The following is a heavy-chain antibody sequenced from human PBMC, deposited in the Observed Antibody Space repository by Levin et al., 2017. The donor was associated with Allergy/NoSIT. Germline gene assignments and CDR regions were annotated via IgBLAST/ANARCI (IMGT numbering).Heavy chain of an antibody. Sequence: ETLSLTCAASGFTFSSYSMNWVRQAPGKGLEWVSSISSSSSYIYYADSLKGRFTISRDNAKNSLYLQMNSLRAEDTAVYYCAKGSRLYYFDYWGQGTLVTVSS. D-gene: IGHD2/OR15-2a*01. CDR3: AKGSRLYYFDY. J-gene: IGHJ4*02. V-gene: IGHV3-21*01. CDR2: ISSSSSYI. CDR1: GFTFSSYS.